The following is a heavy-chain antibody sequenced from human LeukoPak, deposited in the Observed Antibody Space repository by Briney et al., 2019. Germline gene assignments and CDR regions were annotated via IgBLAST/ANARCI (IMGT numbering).Heavy chain of an antibody. V-gene: IGHV4-59*08. J-gene: IGHJ6*03. Sequence: SETLSLTCTVSGGSISSYYWSWIRQPPGKGLEWVGYIYYSGSTNYNPSLKSRVTISVDTSKNQFSLKLSSVTAADTALYYCARSGRLGGYSYEYYMDVWGKGTTVTVSS. CDR2: IYYSGST. CDR3: ARSGRLGGYSYEYYMDV. CDR1: GGSISSYY. D-gene: IGHD5-18*01.